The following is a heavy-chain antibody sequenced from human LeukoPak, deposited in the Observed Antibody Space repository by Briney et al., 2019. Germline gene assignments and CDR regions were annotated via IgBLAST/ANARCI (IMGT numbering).Heavy chain of an antibody. CDR2: IYYGGNS. CDR1: GGSISGSSFS. V-gene: IGHV4-39*01. D-gene: IGHD5-18*01. J-gene: IGHJ4*02. Sequence: SETLSLTCTVSGGSISGSSFSWGWIRQPPGKGLEGIGSIYYGGNSYYNPSLKSRVAISADTSKNQLSLEVSSVTAADTAVYCCATTRYRDGYTIDYWGQGTLVTVSS. CDR3: ATTRYRDGYTIDY.